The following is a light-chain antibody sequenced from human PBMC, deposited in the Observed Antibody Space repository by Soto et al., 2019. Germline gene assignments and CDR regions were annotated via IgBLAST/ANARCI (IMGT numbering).Light chain of an antibody. CDR2: GAS. CDR3: QQYNNWPPYT. V-gene: IGKV3-15*01. J-gene: IGKJ2*01. Sequence: EIVMTQSPATLSVSPGERATLSCRASQSVSSNLAWYQQKPGQAPRLLIYGASTRATGIPARFSGSASGTEFTLTLSSLQSEDFAVYYCQQYNNWPPYTCGQGTKLEIK. CDR1: QSVSSN.